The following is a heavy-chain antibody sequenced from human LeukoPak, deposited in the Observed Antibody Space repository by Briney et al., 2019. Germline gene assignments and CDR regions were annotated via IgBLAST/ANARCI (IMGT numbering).Heavy chain of an antibody. J-gene: IGHJ3*02. D-gene: IGHD6-13*01. Sequence: SVKVSCKASGGTFSSYTISWVRQAPGQGLEWMGRIIPILGIANYAQKFQGRVTITADKSTSTAYLQWSSLKASDTAMYYCASSRWYRAFDIWGQGTMVTVSS. CDR2: IIPILGIA. V-gene: IGHV1-69*02. CDR1: GGTFSSYT. CDR3: ASSRWYRAFDI.